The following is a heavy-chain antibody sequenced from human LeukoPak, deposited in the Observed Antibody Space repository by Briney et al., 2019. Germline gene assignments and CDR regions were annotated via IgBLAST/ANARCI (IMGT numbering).Heavy chain of an antibody. CDR3: ARGAPVNYYYYYMDV. D-gene: IGHD4-17*01. V-gene: IGHV1-2*02. Sequence: ASVKVSCKASGYTFTSYYMHWVRQAPGQGLEWMGWINPNSGGTNYAQKFQGRVTMTRDTSISTAYMELSRLRSDDTAVYYCARGAPVNYYYYYMDVWGKGTTVTIPS. CDR2: INPNSGGT. CDR1: GYTFTSYY. J-gene: IGHJ6*03.